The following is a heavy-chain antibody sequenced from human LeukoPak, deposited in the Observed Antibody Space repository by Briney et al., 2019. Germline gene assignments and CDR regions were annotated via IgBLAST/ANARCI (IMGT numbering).Heavy chain of an antibody. J-gene: IGHJ4*02. V-gene: IGHV1-18*01. Sequence: ASVKVSCKASGYTFTSYGISWVRQAPGQGLEWMGWISTYNDNIHYAQKLLGRVTMTTDTSMSTAYMELRSLRSDDTAIYYCARRLYCSGGSCYSGGDYWGQGTLVTVSS. CDR2: ISTYNDNI. CDR3: ARRLYCSGGSCYSGGDY. D-gene: IGHD2-15*01. CDR1: GYTFTSYG.